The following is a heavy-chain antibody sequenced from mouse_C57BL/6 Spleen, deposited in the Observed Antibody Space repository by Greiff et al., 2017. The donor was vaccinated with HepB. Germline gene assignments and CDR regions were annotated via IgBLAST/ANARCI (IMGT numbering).Heavy chain of an antibody. D-gene: IGHD2-5*01. Sequence: QVHVKQSGAELVKPGASVKLSCKASGYTFTSYWMHWVKQRPGRGLEWIGRIDPNSGGTKDNEKFKSKATLTVDKPSSTAYMQLSSLTSEDAAVYYWARAYYSNYRFAYWGQGTLVTVSA. CDR2: IDPNSGGT. J-gene: IGHJ3*01. V-gene: IGHV1-72*01. CDR1: GYTFTSYW. CDR3: ARAYYSNYRFAY.